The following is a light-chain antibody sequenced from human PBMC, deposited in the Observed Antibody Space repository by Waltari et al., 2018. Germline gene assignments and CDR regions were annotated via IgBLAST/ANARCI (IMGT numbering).Light chain of an antibody. CDR3: SSYAGSSYV. V-gene: IGLV2-8*01. CDR1: SSDVGGYNY. CDR2: EVS. J-gene: IGLJ1*01. Sequence: QSALTQPPSASGSPGQSVTISCTGTSSDVGGYNYLSWYQQHPGKAPKLMIYEVSKRPSGVPDRFSGSKSGNTASLTVSGLQADDEADYYCSSYAGSSYVFGTGTKVTVL.